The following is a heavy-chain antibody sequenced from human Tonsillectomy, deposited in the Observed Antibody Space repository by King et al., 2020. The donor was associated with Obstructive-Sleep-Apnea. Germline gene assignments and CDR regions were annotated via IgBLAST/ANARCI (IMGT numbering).Heavy chain of an antibody. CDR2: ITSTSSYK. CDR3: ARETVANYYFDY. D-gene: IGHD4-23*01. Sequence: VQLVESGGGLVKPGGSLRLSCAASGFTFSNYNVHWVRQAPGRGLEWVSSITSTSSYKHYADSLKGRFTISRDNDKNTLYLQINSLRAEDTAIYFCARETVANYYFDYWGQGALVTVSS. V-gene: IGHV3-21*01. J-gene: IGHJ4*02. CDR1: GFTFSNYN.